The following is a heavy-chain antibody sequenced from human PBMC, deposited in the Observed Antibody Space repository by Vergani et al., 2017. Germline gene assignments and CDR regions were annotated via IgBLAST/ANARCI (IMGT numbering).Heavy chain of an antibody. D-gene: IGHD5-12*01. J-gene: IGHJ2*01. CDR3: ARARRGYSGYDPFSDYWYFDL. Sequence: QVQLVQSGAEVKKPGASVKVSCKASGYTFTSYGISWVRQAPGQGLEWMGWISAYNGNTNYAQKLQGRVTMTTDTSTSTAYMELRSLRSDDTAVYYCARARRGYSGYDPFSDYWYFDLWGRGTLVTVSS. CDR1: GYTFTSYG. V-gene: IGHV1-18*01. CDR2: ISAYNGNT.